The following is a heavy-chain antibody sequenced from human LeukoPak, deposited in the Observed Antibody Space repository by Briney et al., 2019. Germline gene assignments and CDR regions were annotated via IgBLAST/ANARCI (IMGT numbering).Heavy chain of an antibody. CDR2: TYSGGST. J-gene: IGHJ4*02. D-gene: IGHD5-24*01. CDR1: GFIVSSNY. V-gene: IGHV3-53*01. CDR3: ASRGRWLQSPIDY. Sequence: GGSLRLSCAASGFIVSSNYMSWVRQAPGKGLEWVSVTYSGGSTYYADSVKGRFTISRDNSKNTLYLQMNSLRAEDTAVYYCASRGRWLQSPIDYWGQGTLVTVSS.